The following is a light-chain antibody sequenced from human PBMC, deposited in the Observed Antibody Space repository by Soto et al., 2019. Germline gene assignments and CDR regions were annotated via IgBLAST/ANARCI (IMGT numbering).Light chain of an antibody. CDR1: QGISSY. CDR3: QQLYSYPIT. J-gene: IGKJ5*01. V-gene: IGKV1-9*01. Sequence: IQLTQSPSSLSASVGDRVTITCRASQGISSYLGWYLQKPGQAPRLLIYAASTLQNGVPSRFSGSGSGTDFTLTINILQPEYFATYYCQQLYSYPITLVPGTRLEVK. CDR2: AAS.